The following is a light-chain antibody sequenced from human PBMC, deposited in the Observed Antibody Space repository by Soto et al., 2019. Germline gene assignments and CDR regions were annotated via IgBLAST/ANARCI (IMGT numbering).Light chain of an antibody. Sequence: IVLTQSPGTLSLSPGERATLPGRASQSVSSSYLAWYQQKPGQAPRLLIYGASSRATGIPDRFSGSGSGTDFTLTISSLEPEDFAVYYCQQYGSSPTTFGQGTRLEIK. CDR3: QQYGSSPTT. CDR1: QSVSSSY. J-gene: IGKJ5*01. V-gene: IGKV3-20*01. CDR2: GAS.